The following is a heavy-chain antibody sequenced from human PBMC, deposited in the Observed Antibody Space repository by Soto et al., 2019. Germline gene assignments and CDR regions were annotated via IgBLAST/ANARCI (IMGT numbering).Heavy chain of an antibody. Sequence: AAVKVSCKASGYTFTTYGFNWVRQAPGQGLEWMGWISPYNGDTNYAQNFQGRVTLTTDTSTSTAYMELRSLTSDDTAIYYCARTPRAQMIVLEAATRFDYWGQGTLVTVSS. J-gene: IGHJ4*02. V-gene: IGHV1-18*04. CDR2: ISPYNGDT. D-gene: IGHD2-15*01. CDR3: ARTPRAQMIVLEAATRFDY. CDR1: GYTFTTYG.